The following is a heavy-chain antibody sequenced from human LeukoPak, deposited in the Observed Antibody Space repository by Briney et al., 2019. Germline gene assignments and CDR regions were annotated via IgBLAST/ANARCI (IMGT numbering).Heavy chain of an antibody. J-gene: IGHJ4*02. D-gene: IGHD2-8*01. CDR2: ISSSSSYI. CDR1: GFTFSSYA. CDR3: ARGQRRRYCTNGVCYNRYSSGWYVDY. Sequence: GGSLRLSCAASGFTFSSYAMNWVRQAPGKGLEWVSSISSSSSYIYYADSVKGRFTISRDNAKNSLYLRMNSLRAEDTAVYYCARGQRRRYCTNGVCYNRYSSGWYVDYWGQGTLVTVSS. V-gene: IGHV3-21*01.